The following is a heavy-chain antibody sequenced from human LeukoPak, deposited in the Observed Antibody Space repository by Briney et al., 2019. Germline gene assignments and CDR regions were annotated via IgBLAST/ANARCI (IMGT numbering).Heavy chain of an antibody. CDR2: VYDTGDT. J-gene: IGHJ4*02. V-gene: IGHV4-59*13. CDR3: ARARGYSYVDFDY. Sequence: PSETLSLTCTVSGTSITRTYWSWIRQPPGRGLESVGYVYDTGDTNYNPSLKSRVTISVDTSKNQFSLKLSSVTAADTAVYYCARARGYSYVDFDYWGQGTLVTVSS. D-gene: IGHD5-18*01. CDR1: GTSITRTY.